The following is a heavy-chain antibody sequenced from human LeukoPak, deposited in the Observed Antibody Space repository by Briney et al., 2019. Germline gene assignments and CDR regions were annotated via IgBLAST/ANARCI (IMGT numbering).Heavy chain of an antibody. V-gene: IGHV3-23*01. CDR2: ISGSGASP. CDR3: AKDWFGDHYYYCGMDV. Sequence: PGGSLRLSCAGSGFTFSSYAMSWVRQAPGKGLEWVSAISGSGASPYYADSVKGRFTISRDNSKNTVYLQMNTLRAEDTAVYYCAKDWFGDHYYYCGMDVWGQGTTVTVSS. D-gene: IGHD3-10*01. CDR1: GFTFSSYA. J-gene: IGHJ6*02.